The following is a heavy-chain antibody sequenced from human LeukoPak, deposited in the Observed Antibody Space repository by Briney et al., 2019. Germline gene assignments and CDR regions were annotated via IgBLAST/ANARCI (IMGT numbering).Heavy chain of an antibody. CDR2: ISSSRSII. CDR1: GFTFSSYE. Sequence: RAGGSLRLPCAPSGFTFSSYEMNWVRQAPGKGLEWVSYISSSRSIIYYADSVKGRFTISRDNAKNSLYLQMNSLRAEDTAVYYCARQGGYTNYLDYWGQGTLVTVSS. CDR3: ARQGGYTNYLDY. J-gene: IGHJ4*02. V-gene: IGHV3-48*03. D-gene: IGHD4-11*01.